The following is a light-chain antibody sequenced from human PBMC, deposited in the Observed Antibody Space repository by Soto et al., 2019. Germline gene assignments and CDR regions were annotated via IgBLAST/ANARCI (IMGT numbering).Light chain of an antibody. J-gene: IGKJ1*01. V-gene: IGKV3-15*01. CDR2: GAS. CDR3: QQYDTLSGT. Sequence: ILMTQSPATLSVSPGERATLSCRASQSVSSKLAWYQQKPGQAPRLLIYGASTRAPGIPARFSGSGSGTKFTLTIASLQSEDFAIYYCQQYDTLSGTFGQGTKVDIK. CDR1: QSVSSK.